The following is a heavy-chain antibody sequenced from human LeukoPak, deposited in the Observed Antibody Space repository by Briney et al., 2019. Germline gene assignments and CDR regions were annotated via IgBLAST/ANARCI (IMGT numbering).Heavy chain of an antibody. CDR3: AKGGKWDVTPFDY. Sequence: GGSLRLSCAASGFTLNNAWMSWVRQAPGKGLEWVSAISGSGGSTYYADSVKGRFTISRDNSKNTLYLQVNSLRAEDTAVYYCAKGGKWDVTPFDYWGQGTLVTVSS. CDR2: ISGSGGST. J-gene: IGHJ4*02. D-gene: IGHD1-26*01. V-gene: IGHV3-23*01. CDR1: GFTLNNAW.